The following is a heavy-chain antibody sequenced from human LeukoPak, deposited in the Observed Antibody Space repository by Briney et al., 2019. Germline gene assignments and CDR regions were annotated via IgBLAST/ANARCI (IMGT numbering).Heavy chain of an antibody. V-gene: IGHV3-33*06. Sequence: PGGSLRLSCAASGFTFSSFAMHWVRQAPGKGLEWVADIWYNGSNKYYAESVKGRFTISRDNSKNTLYLQMNSLRAEDTAVYYCANPVGYGDAFDIWGQGTMVTVSS. CDR2: IWYNGSNK. CDR1: GFTFSSFA. J-gene: IGHJ3*02. D-gene: IGHD5-12*01. CDR3: ANPVGYGDAFDI.